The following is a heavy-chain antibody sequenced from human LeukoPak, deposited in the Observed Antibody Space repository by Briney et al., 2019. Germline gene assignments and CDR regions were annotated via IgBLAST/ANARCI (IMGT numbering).Heavy chain of an antibody. Sequence: GGPLRLSCAASGFTFRAYSMNWVRQAPGKGLEWVSYISSGSSTIYYADSVKGRFTISRDNAKNSLYLQMNSLRDEDTAVYYCARGDGWFGELLNFDNWGQGTLVTVSS. CDR2: ISSGSSTI. V-gene: IGHV3-48*02. D-gene: IGHD3-10*01. CDR3: ARGDGWFGELLNFDN. J-gene: IGHJ4*02. CDR1: GFTFRAYS.